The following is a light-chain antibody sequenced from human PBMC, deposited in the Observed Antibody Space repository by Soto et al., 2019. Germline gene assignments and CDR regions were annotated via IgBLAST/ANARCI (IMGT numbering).Light chain of an antibody. J-gene: IGLJ2*01. CDR1: SSDIGNYDF. Sequence: QSVLTQPASVSGSPGHSITISCTGTSSDIGNYDFVSWYQQVPGTAPKAMIYEVSSRPSGVSNRFSGSKSGNTSSLTISGLQAEDEAYYYCSSYTTRTSFILFGGGTKLTVL. CDR2: EVS. CDR3: SSYTTRTSFIL. V-gene: IGLV2-14*01.